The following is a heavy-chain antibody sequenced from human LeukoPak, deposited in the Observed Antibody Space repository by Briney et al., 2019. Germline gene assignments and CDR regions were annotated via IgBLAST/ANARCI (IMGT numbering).Heavy chain of an antibody. V-gene: IGHV4-39*01. CDR3: ASNTMVRGVYDY. Sequence: DPSETLSLTCTVSGGSISSSSYYWGWIRQPPGKGLEWIGSIYYSGSTYYNPSLKSRVTISVGTSKNQFSLKLSSVTAAGTAVYYCASNTMVRGVYDYWGQGTLVTVSS. D-gene: IGHD3-10*01. J-gene: IGHJ4*02. CDR1: GGSISSSSYY. CDR2: IYYSGST.